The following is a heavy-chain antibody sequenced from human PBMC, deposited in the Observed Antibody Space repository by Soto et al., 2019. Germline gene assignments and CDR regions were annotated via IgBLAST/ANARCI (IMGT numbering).Heavy chain of an antibody. J-gene: IGHJ6*02. D-gene: IGHD3-3*01. V-gene: IGHV4-4*07. CDR2: VYTTGST. CDR3: AREGSSGFAMDV. Sequence: SETLSLTCNVSGGSIRSYYWSWVRQPAGKALEWIGRVYTTGSTNYNPSLRSRVSISVDTSKNQFSLTVASVTAADTAVYYCAREGSSGFAMDVCGQGKTVTLS. CDR1: GGSIRSYY.